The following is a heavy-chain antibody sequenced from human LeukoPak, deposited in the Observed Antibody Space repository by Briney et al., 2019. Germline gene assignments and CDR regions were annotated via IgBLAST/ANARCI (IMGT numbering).Heavy chain of an antibody. CDR3: TRGDL. Sequence: PGRSLRLSCVASGFTFSSYWMSWVRQAPGKGLEWVANINQDGSGEYYVDSVKGRFTISRDNAKSSLSLQMSSLRDEDTAVYYCTRGDLWGQGTLVTVSS. V-gene: IGHV3-7*01. CDR1: GFTFSSYW. CDR2: INQDGSGE. J-gene: IGHJ4*02.